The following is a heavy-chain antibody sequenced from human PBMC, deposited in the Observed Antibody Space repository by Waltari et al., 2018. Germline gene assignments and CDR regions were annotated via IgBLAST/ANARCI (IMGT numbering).Heavy chain of an antibody. CDR1: GFSFSDYP. CDR2: ISDDGSNR. V-gene: IGHV3-30-3*01. CDR3: ARISTWRATISPFDY. Sequence: QVQVVESGGGVVQPGRSLRLSCAASGFSFSDYPMTWIRHSPGKGMEWVAYISDDGSNRYYAESVKGRFTISRDNSKNTLFLQRDSLRTEDTALYYCARISTWRATISPFDYWGQGTQVTVSS. D-gene: IGHD3-3*01. J-gene: IGHJ4*02.